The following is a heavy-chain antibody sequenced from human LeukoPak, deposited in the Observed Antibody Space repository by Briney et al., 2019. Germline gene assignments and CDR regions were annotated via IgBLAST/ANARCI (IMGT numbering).Heavy chain of an antibody. CDR3: ARVTYVDDMLYQYFDY. V-gene: IGHV4-38-2*01. J-gene: IGHJ4*02. CDR2: IFSSGNS. D-gene: IGHD4-17*01. CDR1: SYSISSGSY. Sequence: SETLSLTCAVSSYSISSGSYWGWIRQSPGKGLEWVGSIFSSGNSYYNPSLKSRLTMSLDTSKNQFPPKLTSVTAAGTALYYCARVTYVDDMLYQYFDYWGQGILVPVST.